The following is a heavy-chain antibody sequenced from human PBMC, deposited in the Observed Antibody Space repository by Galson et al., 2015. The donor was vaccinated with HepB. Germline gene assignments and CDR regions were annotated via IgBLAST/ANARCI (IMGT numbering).Heavy chain of an antibody. V-gene: IGHV3-48*01. Sequence: SLRLSCAASGFTFSRHTMSWVRQTPGQGLQWLSYISTNGANIHYADSVKGRFTVARDKAKNTMFLQMNSLRAEDTAVYYCATVLFVSGACWTFEMWGQGTLGTVSS. CDR3: ATVLFVSGACWTFEM. D-gene: IGHD2-21*01. CDR2: ISTNGANI. J-gene: IGHJ3*02. CDR1: GFTFSRHT.